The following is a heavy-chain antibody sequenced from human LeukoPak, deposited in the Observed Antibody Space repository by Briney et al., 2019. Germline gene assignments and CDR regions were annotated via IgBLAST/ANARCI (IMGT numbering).Heavy chain of an antibody. D-gene: IGHD3-10*01. V-gene: IGHV1-46*01. Sequence: ASVKVSCKTSGYTFIHYYMHWVRQASGEGFEWMGIVDPSGDVATYAQKFQGRVTLTTDTSTSTFYMELSSLRSEDTAIYYCARDSFGVRGFDHWGQGTPVTVSS. CDR3: ARDSFGVRGFDH. CDR2: VDPSGDVA. CDR1: GYTFIHYY. J-gene: IGHJ4*02.